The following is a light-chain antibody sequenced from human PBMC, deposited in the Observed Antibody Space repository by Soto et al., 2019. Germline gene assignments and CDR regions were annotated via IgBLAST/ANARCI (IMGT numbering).Light chain of an antibody. CDR2: KAS. V-gene: IGKV1-5*03. J-gene: IGKJ1*01. CDR1: QSISRW. CDR3: QQYNSYST. Sequence: DIQMTQSPSTLSASVGDRVTITCRARQSISRWLAWYQRKPGKAPNLLIYKASSLDSGVPSRFSGNGSGTEFTLTISSLQPDDFATYYCQQYNSYSTFGQGTKVEIK.